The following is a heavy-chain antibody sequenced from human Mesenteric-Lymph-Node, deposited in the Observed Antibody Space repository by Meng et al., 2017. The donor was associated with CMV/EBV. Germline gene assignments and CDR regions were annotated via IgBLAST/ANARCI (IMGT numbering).Heavy chain of an antibody. V-gene: IGHV1-2*02. CDR3: AKRFSSWSFDY. D-gene: IGHD3-16*01. J-gene: IGHJ4*02. Sequence: ASVKVSCKASGFTFSGYYVHWVRQAPGQGLEWMGWINPHSGATNYAQKFQGRVTMTRDTAMTTAAMELSRMTSDDTAVYYCAKRFSSWSFDYWGQGTLVTVSS. CDR1: GFTFSGYY. CDR2: INPHSGAT.